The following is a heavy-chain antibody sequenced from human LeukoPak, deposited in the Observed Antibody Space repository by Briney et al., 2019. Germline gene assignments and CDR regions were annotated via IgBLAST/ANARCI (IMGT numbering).Heavy chain of an antibody. CDR1: GYTFTGYY. J-gene: IGHJ4*02. V-gene: IGHV1-8*02. CDR2: MNPNSGNT. CDR3: ARGLYSSSSVGI. Sequence: ASVKVSCKASGYTFTGYYMHWVRQAPGQGLEWMGWMNPNSGNTGYAQKFQGRVTMTRNTSISTAYMELSSLRSEDTAVYYCARGLYSSSSVGIWGQGTLVTVSS. D-gene: IGHD6-6*01.